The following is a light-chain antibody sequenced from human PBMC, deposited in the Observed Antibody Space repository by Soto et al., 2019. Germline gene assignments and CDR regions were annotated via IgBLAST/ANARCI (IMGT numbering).Light chain of an antibody. Sequence: DIQMTQSPSSLSASVGDRVTITCRASQSISSYLIWYQQKPGKAPELLIYAASSLQSGVPSRFSGSGSGTEFTLTLSSLQPEDSATYYCQQSYTTPWTFGQGTKVEIK. J-gene: IGKJ1*01. V-gene: IGKV1-39*01. CDR3: QQSYTTPWT. CDR2: AAS. CDR1: QSISSY.